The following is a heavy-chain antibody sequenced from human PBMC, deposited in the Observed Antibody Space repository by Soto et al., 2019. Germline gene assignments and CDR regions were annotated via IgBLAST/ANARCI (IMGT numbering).Heavy chain of an antibody. D-gene: IGHD2-15*01. Sequence: GVSVKASYKASRYTFNSYCITWLRQAPGQGLEWMAWINAYNGNRIYAQNFQGRVTVTTDTSTSAAYMELMSLTSDDTAVYFCARDRDRVADIWGLGTMVTVSS. CDR2: INAYNGNR. V-gene: IGHV1-18*01. CDR3: ARDRDRVADI. J-gene: IGHJ3*02. CDR1: RYTFNSYC.